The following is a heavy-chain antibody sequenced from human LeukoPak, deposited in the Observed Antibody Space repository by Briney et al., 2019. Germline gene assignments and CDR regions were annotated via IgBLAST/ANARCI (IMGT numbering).Heavy chain of an antibody. CDR3: ARASVAGNYFDY. V-gene: IGHV3-23*01. CDR2: ISGSGGST. J-gene: IGHJ4*02. CDR1: GFTFSSYA. Sequence: PGGSLRLSCAASGFTFSSYAMSWVRQAPGKGLEWVSAISGSGGSTYYADSVKGRFTISRDNSKNTLYLQMNSLRAEDTAVYYCARASVAGNYFDYWGQGTLVTVSS. D-gene: IGHD6-19*01.